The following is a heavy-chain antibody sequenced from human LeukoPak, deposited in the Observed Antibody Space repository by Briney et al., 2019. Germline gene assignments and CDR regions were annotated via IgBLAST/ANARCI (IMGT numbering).Heavy chain of an antibody. CDR3: ATNGDPYYYYGMDV. V-gene: IGHV1-3*01. CDR1: GYTFTSYA. Sequence: ASVKVSCKASGYTFTSYAMHWVRQAPGQRLEWMGWTNAGNGNTKYSQKFQGRVTITRDTSASTAYMELSSLRSEDTAVYYCATNGDPYYYYGMDVWGQGTTVTVSS. CDR2: TNAGNGNT. D-gene: IGHD4-17*01. J-gene: IGHJ6*02.